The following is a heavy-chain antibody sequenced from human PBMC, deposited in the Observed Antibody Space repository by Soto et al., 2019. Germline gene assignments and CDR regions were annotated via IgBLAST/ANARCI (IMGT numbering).Heavy chain of an antibody. J-gene: IGHJ3*02. Sequence: SVKVSCKASGGTFSSYAISWVRQAPGQGLEWMGGIIPIFGTANYAQKFQGRVTITADESTSTAYMELSSLRSEDTAVYYCARRRSDSDAFDIWGQGTMVTVSS. V-gene: IGHV1-69*13. D-gene: IGHD3-3*01. CDR2: IIPIFGTA. CDR3: ARRRSDSDAFDI. CDR1: GGTFSSYA.